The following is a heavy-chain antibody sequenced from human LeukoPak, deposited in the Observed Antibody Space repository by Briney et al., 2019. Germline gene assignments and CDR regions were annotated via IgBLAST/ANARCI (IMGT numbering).Heavy chain of an antibody. CDR2: INHSGST. CDR3: ASVNYYDSSTPFDY. V-gene: IGHV4-34*01. J-gene: IGHJ4*02. Sequence: TSETLSLTCAVYGGSFSGYYWSWIRQAPGKGLEWIGEINHSGSTNYNPSLKSRVTISVDTSKNQFSLKLSSVAAADTAVYYCASVNYYDSSTPFDYWGQGTLVTVSS. CDR1: GGSFSGYY. D-gene: IGHD3-22*01.